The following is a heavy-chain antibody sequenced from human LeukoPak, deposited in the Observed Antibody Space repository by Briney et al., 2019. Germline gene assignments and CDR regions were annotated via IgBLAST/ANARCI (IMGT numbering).Heavy chain of an antibody. D-gene: IGHD1-26*01. CDR2: IIPIFGTA. J-gene: IGHJ4*02. Sequence: SSVTVSCKASVCTFSSYSISLVRQAPGQRLERIGGIIPIFGTANYAQKFHGRVTINADESTSTDSVDLSSLRSEDPSDYYCLGVLNSIVGASGPPDNWGQGTLVTVSS. CDR1: VCTFSSYS. V-gene: IGHV1-69*13. CDR3: LGVLNSIVGASGPPDN.